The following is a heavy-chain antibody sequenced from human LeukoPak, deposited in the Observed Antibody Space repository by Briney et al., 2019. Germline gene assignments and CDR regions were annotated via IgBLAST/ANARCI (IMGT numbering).Heavy chain of an antibody. D-gene: IGHD3-10*01. CDR1: GGSISSGSYY. J-gene: IGHJ5*02. Sequence: SETLSLTCTVSGGSISSGSYYWHWIRQPAGTGLEWIGRIYSSGSTNYNLSLKSRVTMSVDTSKNQFSLKLSSVTAADTAVYYCAREGLNMVRGVPPKEAWGWFDPWGQGTLVTVSS. CDR3: AREGLNMVRGVPPKEAWGWFDP. CDR2: IYSSGST. V-gene: IGHV4-61*02.